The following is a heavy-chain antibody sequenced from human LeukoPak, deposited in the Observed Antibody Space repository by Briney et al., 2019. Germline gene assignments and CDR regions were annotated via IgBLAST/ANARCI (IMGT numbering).Heavy chain of an antibody. CDR1: SGSLSGYS. J-gene: IGHJ4*02. CDR3: SRQSGTVIPIDC. D-gene: IGHD4-17*01. Sequence: SETLSLTCAVSSGSLSGYSWGWIRQAPGKGLDWIGEIHHSGSTTYNSSLKNRVTISLAKPTSQFSLILTSLPAADTAVYYCSRQSGTVIPIDCWCRGIRVIVSS. CDR2: IHHSGST. V-gene: IGHV4-34*01.